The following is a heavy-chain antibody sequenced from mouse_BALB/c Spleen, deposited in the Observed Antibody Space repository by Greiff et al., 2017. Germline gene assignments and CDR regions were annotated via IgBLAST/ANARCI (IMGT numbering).Heavy chain of an antibody. V-gene: IGHV5-6*01. CDR3: ARHRDGSSLYYFDY. Sequence: VKLVESGGDLVKPGGSLKLSCAASGFTFSSYGMSWVRQTPDKRLEWVATISSGGSYTYYPDSVKGRFTISRDNAKNTLYLQMSSLKSEDTAMYYCARHRDGSSLYYFDYWGQGTTRTVSS. J-gene: IGHJ2*01. D-gene: IGHD1-1*01. CDR2: ISSGGSYT. CDR1: GFTFSSYG.